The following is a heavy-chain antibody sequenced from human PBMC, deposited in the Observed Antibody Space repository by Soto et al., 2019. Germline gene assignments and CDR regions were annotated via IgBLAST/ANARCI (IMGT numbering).Heavy chain of an antibody. Sequence: AASVKVSCKASGYTFTGYYMHWVRQAPGQGLEWMGWIDPEDGGTIYAQKFQGRVTMTEDTSIDTAYMELSSLRSEDTAVYYCAMPMVGAILPPLYFDYWGQGTLVTVSS. D-gene: IGHD1-26*01. CDR2: IDPEDGGT. CDR3: AMPMVGAILPPLYFDY. J-gene: IGHJ4*02. CDR1: GYTFTGYY. V-gene: IGHV1-2*02.